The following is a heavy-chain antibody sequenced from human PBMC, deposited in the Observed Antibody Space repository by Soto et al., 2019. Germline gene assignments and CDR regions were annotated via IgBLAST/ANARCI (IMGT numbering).Heavy chain of an antibody. CDR1: GVTFSSYA. D-gene: IGHD3-9*01. CDR2: ISGSGGSA. J-gene: IGHJ5*02. CDR3: AKDPYFDWFVWFDP. V-gene: IGHV3-23*01. Sequence: PGGSLRLSCAASGVTFSSYAMSWVRQAPGKGLEWVSAISGSGGSAYYADSVKGRFTISRDNSKNTLYLQMNSLRAEDTAVYCCAKDPYFDWFVWFDPWGQGTLVTVSS.